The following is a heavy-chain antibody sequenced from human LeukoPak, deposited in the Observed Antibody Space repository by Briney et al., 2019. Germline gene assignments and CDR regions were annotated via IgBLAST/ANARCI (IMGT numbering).Heavy chain of an antibody. Sequence: PSETLSLTCTVSGGPISSYYWSWIRQPPGKGLEWIGFIFYSGSTKYNSALKSRVTISVDTSKNQFSLKLSSVTAADTAVYYCARHPSAAASLDSWGQGTLVTVSS. J-gene: IGHJ4*02. CDR1: GGPISSYY. D-gene: IGHD2-15*01. CDR2: IFYSGST. CDR3: ARHPSAAASLDS. V-gene: IGHV4-59*08.